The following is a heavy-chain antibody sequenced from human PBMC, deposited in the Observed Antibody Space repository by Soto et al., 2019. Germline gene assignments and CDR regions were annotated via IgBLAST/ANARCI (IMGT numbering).Heavy chain of an antibody. D-gene: IGHD3-22*01. CDR2: ISGSGGST. V-gene: IGHV3-23*01. Sequence: GGSLRLSCAASGFTFSSYAMSWVRQAPGKGLEWVSAISGSGGSTYYADSVKGRFTISRDNSKNTLYLQMNSLRAEDTAVYYCAKGQRLGRTIGAYSSGYYSFDYWGQGTLVTVSS. CDR1: GFTFSSYA. CDR3: AKGQRLGRTIGAYSSGYYSFDY. J-gene: IGHJ4*02.